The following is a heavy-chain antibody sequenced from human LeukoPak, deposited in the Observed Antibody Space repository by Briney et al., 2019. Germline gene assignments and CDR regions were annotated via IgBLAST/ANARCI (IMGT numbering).Heavy chain of an antibody. V-gene: IGHV3-11*04. Sequence: GGSLRPSCAASEFTFSDYYMSWIRQAPGKGLEWVSYISSSGSTIYYADSVKGRFTISRDNAKNSLYLQMNSLRAEDTAVYYCARVGTDNYDFWSGYLYYFDYWGQGTLVTVSS. J-gene: IGHJ4*02. CDR3: ARVGTDNYDFWSGYLYYFDY. D-gene: IGHD3-3*01. CDR1: EFTFSDYY. CDR2: ISSSGSTI.